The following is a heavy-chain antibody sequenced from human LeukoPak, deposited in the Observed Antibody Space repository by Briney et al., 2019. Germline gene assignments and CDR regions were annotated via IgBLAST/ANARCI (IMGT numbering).Heavy chain of an antibody. V-gene: IGHV1-8*03. CDR2: MNPNSGYT. Sequence: GASVKVSCKASGYTFTTYDINGVRQATGQGREWMGWMNPNSGYTGYAQKFQGRVTITRDTSISTAYMELSSLRSEDTAVYYCARVAGSIDYWGQGTLVTVSS. CDR3: ARVAGSIDY. J-gene: IGHJ4*02. CDR1: GYTFTTYD. D-gene: IGHD6-19*01.